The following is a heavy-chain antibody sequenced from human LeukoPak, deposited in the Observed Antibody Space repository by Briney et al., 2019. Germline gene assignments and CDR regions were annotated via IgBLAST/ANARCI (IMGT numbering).Heavy chain of an antibody. Sequence: SETLSLTCAVYGGSFSGYYWSWIRQPPGKGLEGIGEINQSGSTNYNPSLKSRVTISVDTSKNQFSLKLSSVTAADTAVYYCASVYDSSGYYPFWGQGTLVTVSS. CDR2: INQSGST. CDR3: ASVYDSSGYYPF. D-gene: IGHD3-22*01. J-gene: IGHJ4*02. V-gene: IGHV4-34*01. CDR1: GGSFSGYY.